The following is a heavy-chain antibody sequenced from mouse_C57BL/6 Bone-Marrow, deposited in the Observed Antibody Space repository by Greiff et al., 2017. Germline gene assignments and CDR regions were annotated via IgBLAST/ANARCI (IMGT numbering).Heavy chain of an antibody. CDR3: ARTLYYGTNYWYFDV. Sequence: QVTLKVCGPGILQPSQTLRLTCSFSGFSLSTFGMGVGWIRQPSWKGLEWLAHIWWDDDKYYNPALKSRLTISKDTSKNQVFLKIANVDTADTATYYCARTLYYGTNYWYFDVWGTGTTVTVSS. V-gene: IGHV8-8*01. D-gene: IGHD1-1*01. CDR2: IWWDDDK. CDR1: GFSLSTFGMG. J-gene: IGHJ1*03.